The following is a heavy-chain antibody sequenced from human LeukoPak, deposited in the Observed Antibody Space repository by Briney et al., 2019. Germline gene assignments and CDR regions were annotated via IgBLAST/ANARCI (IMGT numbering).Heavy chain of an antibody. J-gene: IGHJ4*02. CDR3: ARSDHYSSSWYTMGWIQLWAPEYYFDY. CDR2: IWYDGSNK. CDR1: GFTFSSYG. V-gene: IGHV3-33*01. Sequence: PGGSLRLSCAASGFTFSSYGMHWVRQAPGKGLEWVAVIWYDGSNKYYADSVKGRFTISRDNSKNTLYLQMNSLRAEDTAVYYCARSDHYSSSWYTMGWIQLWAPEYYFDYWGQGTLVTVSS. D-gene: IGHD6-13*01.